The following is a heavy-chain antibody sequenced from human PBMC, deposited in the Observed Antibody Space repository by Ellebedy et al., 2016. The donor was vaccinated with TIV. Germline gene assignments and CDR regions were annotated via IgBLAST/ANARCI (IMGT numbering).Heavy chain of an antibody. Sequence: GESLKISCAASGFTFSSYALSWVRQAPGKGVEWVSAIGPSSNYAFYIDSVKGLFTISRDNFTNTLYLQVDSLRAEDTAIYYCVKEMVRRSSLPFDYWGQGTLLTVSS. V-gene: IGHV3-23*01. CDR1: GFTFSSYA. J-gene: IGHJ4*02. CDR3: VKEMVRRSSLPFDY. CDR2: IGPSSNYA. D-gene: IGHD3-10*01.